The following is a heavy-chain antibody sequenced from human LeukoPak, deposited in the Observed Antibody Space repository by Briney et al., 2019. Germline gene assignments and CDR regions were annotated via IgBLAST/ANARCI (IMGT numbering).Heavy chain of an antibody. CDR2: INHSGST. CDR3: ARLPQPLRGGLRWGSLNWFEP. D-gene: IGHD5-12*01. V-gene: IGHV4-34*01. CDR1: GGSFSGYY. Sequence: SETLSLTCAVYGGSFSGYYWSWIRQPPGKGLEWIGEINHSGSTNYNPSLKSRVTISVDTSKNQFSLKLSSVTAADTAVYYCARLPQPLRGGLRWGSLNWFEPWGQGTLVTVSS. J-gene: IGHJ5*02.